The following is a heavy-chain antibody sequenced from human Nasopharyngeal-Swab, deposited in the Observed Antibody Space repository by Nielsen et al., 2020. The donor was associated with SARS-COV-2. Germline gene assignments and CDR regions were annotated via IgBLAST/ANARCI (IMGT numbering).Heavy chain of an antibody. CDR3: ARALGYCSSTSCPTLLWYFDL. V-gene: IGHV4-61*08. Sequence: SETLSLTCTVSGGSISSGGYYWSWIRQHPGKGLEWIGYIYYSGSTNYNPSLKSRVTISVDTSKNQFSLKLSSVTAADTAVYYCARALGYCSSTSCPTLLWYFDLWGRGTLVTVSS. J-gene: IGHJ2*01. D-gene: IGHD2-2*01. CDR1: GGSISSGGYY. CDR2: IYYSGST.